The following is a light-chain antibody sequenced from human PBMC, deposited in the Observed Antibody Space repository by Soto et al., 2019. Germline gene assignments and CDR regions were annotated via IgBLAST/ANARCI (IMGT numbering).Light chain of an antibody. V-gene: IGKV3-11*01. CDR3: QQRNVWPPIT. CDR2: DAS. CDR1: QSVRTS. J-gene: IGKJ5*01. Sequence: EVVLTQSAATLSLSPGERATLSCRASQSVRTSLAWYQHKPGQAPRLVIYDASLRANGVPARFGGSGSGTDFTLTINSLEPEDFAVYYCQQRNVWPPITFGQGTRLEI.